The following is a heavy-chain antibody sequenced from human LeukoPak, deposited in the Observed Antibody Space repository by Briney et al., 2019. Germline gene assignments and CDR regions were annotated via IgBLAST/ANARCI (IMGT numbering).Heavy chain of an antibody. CDR1: GFTFSNYD. V-gene: IGHV3-23*01. CDR2: ISGHGYHK. CDR3: AKAVLAVPVGPLDS. J-gene: IGHJ5*01. Sequence: GGSLRLSCAASGFTFSNYDMRWVRQAPGRGLEWVAGISGHGYHKYYADSVKGRFTISRDIPKNTLHLELSSLRAEDTAVYYCAKAVLAVPVGPLDSWGQGTLVTVSS. D-gene: IGHD6-19*01.